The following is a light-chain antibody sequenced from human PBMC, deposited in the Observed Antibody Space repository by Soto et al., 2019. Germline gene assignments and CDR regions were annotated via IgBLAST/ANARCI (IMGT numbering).Light chain of an antibody. CDR3: QQYNNWPLT. J-gene: IGKJ5*01. CDR2: GAS. CDR1: QSVSSD. Sequence: IVLTQSPATLSFSPGKRATLSCTASQSVSSDLAWYHQKPGQAPRLIIYGASTRATGIPARFSGGGSGTEFTLTITSLQSEDVAVYWCQQYNNWPLTFGPGTRLEIK. V-gene: IGKV3-15*01.